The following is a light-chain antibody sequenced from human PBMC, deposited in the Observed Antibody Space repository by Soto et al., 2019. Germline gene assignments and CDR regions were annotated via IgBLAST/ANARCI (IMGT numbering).Light chain of an antibody. V-gene: IGKV3-20*01. CDR3: QQYGSSPLT. CDR1: QCCSSSY. CDR2: GAS. J-gene: IGKJ4*01. Sequence: EIVLTQSPGTLSLSPGERVTLSCRASQCCSSSYLAWYQQKPGQAPRLLIYGASSRATGIPDRFSGSGSGTDFTLTISRLEPEDFAVYYCQQYGSSPLTFGGGTKVDI.